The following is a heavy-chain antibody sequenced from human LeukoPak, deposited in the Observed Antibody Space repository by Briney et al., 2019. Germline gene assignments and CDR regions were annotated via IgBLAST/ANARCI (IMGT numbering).Heavy chain of an antibody. CDR2: ISSSGIGI. V-gene: IGHV3-48*03. Sequence: GGSLRLSCAASGFXFSSYEISWVRQAPGKGLEWVSFISSSGIGIYYLDSVKGRFTISRDNAKNSLYLQMNSLRAEDTAVYYCARWSCSSTSCHHYYYGMDVWGQGTTVTVSS. D-gene: IGHD2-2*01. CDR3: ARWSCSSTSCHHYYYGMDV. CDR1: GFXFSSYE. J-gene: IGHJ6*02.